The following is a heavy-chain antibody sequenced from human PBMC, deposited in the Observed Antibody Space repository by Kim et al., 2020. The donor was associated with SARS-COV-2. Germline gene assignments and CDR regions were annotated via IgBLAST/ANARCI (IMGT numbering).Heavy chain of an antibody. V-gene: IGHV3-53*01. D-gene: IGHD5-18*01. CDR1: GFTVSSNY. Sequence: GGSLRLSCAASGFTVSSNYMSWVRQAPGKGLEWVSVIYSGGSTYYADSVKGRFTISRDNSKNTLYLQMNSLRAEDTAVYYCARDGGYSRTPYYYGMDVWGQGTTVTVSS. CDR3: ARDGGYSRTPYYYGMDV. CDR2: IYSGGST. J-gene: IGHJ6*02.